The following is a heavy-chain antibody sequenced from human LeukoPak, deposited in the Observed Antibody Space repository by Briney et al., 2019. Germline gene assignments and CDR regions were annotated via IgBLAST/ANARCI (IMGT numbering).Heavy chain of an antibody. V-gene: IGHV3-48*03. CDR1: GFTFSSYE. J-gene: IGHJ4*02. CDR2: INTSGRTK. D-gene: IGHD1-26*01. CDR3: ARDHGWSPDY. Sequence: GGSLRLSCAASGFTFSSYEMNWVRQAPGKGLEWLSYINTSGRTKDYADSVKGRSTISRDNAKNSLYLQMNSLRVEDTAIYYCARDHGWSPDYWGLGTLVTVSS.